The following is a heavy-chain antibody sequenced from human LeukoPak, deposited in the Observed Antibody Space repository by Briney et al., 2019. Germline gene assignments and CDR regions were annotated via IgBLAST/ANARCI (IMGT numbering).Heavy chain of an antibody. CDR3: AKATMYSSSWYFDY. Sequence: GGSLRLSCAASGFTFSSYWMSWVRQAPGKGLEWVANIKQDGSEKYYVDSVKGRFTISRDNSKNTLYLQMNSLRAEDTAVYYCAKATMYSSSWYFDYWGQGTLVTVSS. J-gene: IGHJ4*02. CDR2: IKQDGSEK. D-gene: IGHD6-13*01. CDR1: GFTFSSYW. V-gene: IGHV3-7*03.